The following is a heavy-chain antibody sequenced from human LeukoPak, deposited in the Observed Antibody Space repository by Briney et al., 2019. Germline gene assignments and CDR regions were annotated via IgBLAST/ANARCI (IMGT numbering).Heavy chain of an antibody. D-gene: IGHD2-15*01. J-gene: IGHJ3*02. CDR2: ISSTGGTI. Sequence: GGSLRLSCAASGFTFRNYLMNWVRQAPGKGLEWVSFISSTGGTIYYADSVKGRFTVSRDSDKNSLLLQMNSLRAEDTALYYCARGYSRAAFDIWGQGTVVAVSS. CDR1: GFTFRNYL. V-gene: IGHV3-48*01. CDR3: ARGYSRAAFDI.